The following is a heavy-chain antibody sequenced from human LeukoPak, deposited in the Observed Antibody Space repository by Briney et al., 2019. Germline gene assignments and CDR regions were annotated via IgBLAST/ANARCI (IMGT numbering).Heavy chain of an antibody. D-gene: IGHD5-18*01. CDR2: ISSSSSYI. CDR1: GFTVSRNY. V-gene: IGHV3-21*01. Sequence: GGSLRLSCAASGFTVSRNYMNWVRQAPGKGLEWVSSISSSSSYICYADSVKGRFTISRDNAKNSLYLQMNSLRAEDTAVYYCAPGYSYGPVVDYWGQGTLVTVSS. CDR3: APGYSYGPVVDY. J-gene: IGHJ4*02.